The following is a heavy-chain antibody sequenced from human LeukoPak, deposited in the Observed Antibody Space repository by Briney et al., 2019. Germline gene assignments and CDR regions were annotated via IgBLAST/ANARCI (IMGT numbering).Heavy chain of an antibody. V-gene: IGHV4-34*01. Sequence: PSETLSLTCAVSGVSFDDYYWSWVRQTPGKGLEWIGEINHSGSTNYNPSLKSRVTISVDTSKNQFSLKLSSVTAADTAVYYCARGDIVVVPAAMKNYYYYYYMDVWGKGTAVTVSS. CDR1: GVSFDDYY. CDR2: INHSGST. J-gene: IGHJ6*03. D-gene: IGHD2-2*01. CDR3: ARGDIVVVPAAMKNYYYYYYMDV.